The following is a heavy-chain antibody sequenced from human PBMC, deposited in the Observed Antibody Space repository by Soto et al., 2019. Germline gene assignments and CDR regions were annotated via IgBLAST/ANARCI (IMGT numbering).Heavy chain of an antibody. D-gene: IGHD6-6*01. CDR2: TYYRSKWYS. CDR3: ARAKEYTSSSGMDV. J-gene: IGHJ6*02. Sequence: SQTLSLTCAISGDSVSSNSAAWNWIRQSPSRGLEWLGRTYYRSKWYSDYAVSLKSRITINPDTSKNQFSLQLNSVTPEDTAVYYCARAKEYTSSSGMDVWGQGTTVIVSS. CDR1: GDSVSSNSAA. V-gene: IGHV6-1*01.